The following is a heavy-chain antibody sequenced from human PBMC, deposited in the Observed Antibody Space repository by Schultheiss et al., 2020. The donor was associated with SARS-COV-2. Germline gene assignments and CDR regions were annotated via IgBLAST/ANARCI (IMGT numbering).Heavy chain of an antibody. CDR1: GFTFSNAW. J-gene: IGHJ4*02. CDR2: ISGSGGST. CDR3: TTDGYSSSWYYFDY. V-gene: IGHV3-23*01. D-gene: IGHD6-13*01. Sequence: GGSLRLSCAASGFTFSNAWMSWVRQAPGKGLEWVSAISGSGGSTYYADSVKGRFTISRDNSKNTLYLQMNSLKTEDTAVYYCTTDGYSSSWYYFDYWGQGTLVTVSS.